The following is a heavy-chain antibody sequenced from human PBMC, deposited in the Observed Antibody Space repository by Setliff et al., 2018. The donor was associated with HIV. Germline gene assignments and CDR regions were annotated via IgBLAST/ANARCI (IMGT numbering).Heavy chain of an antibody. J-gene: IGHJ4*02. V-gene: IGHV4-59*05. D-gene: IGHD3-22*01. Sequence: PSETLSLTCTVSGGSISSHFWSWIRQPPGKGLEWIGSIYYSGSTYYNPSLKSRVTISVDTSKNQFSLKLSSVTAADTAVYYCASGVIGITYYYDSSGYGFDYWGQGTLVTVSS. CDR3: ASGVIGITYYYDSSGYGFDY. CDR2: IYYSGST. CDR1: GGSISSHF.